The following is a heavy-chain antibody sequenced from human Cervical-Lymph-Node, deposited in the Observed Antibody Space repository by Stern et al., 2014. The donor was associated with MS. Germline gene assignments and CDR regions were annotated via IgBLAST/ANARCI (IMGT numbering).Heavy chain of an antibody. D-gene: IGHD2-8*01. CDR2: ISYDGNHK. CDR3: ARDYEDTSMLFDH. Sequence: QLVQSGGAVVQPGRSLRLSCAASGFTFSSYGMHWVRQTPGKGLEWVTVISYDGNHKYYAASVKGRFTISRDNSKNTLHLQMNSVTPDDTAIYYCARDYEDTSMLFDHWGQGTLVTVSS. J-gene: IGHJ4*02. CDR1: GFTFSSYG. V-gene: IGHV3-30*03.